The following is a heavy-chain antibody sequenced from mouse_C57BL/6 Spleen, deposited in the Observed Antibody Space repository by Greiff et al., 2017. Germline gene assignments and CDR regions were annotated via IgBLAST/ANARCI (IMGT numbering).Heavy chain of an antibody. Sequence: EVQLQQSGAELVRPGASVKLSCTASGFNIKDYYMHWVKQRPEQGLEWIGRIDPEDGDTEYAPKFQGKATMTADTSSNTAYLQLSSLTSEDTAVYYCTKAYYDYDGYYFDYWGQGTTLTVSS. D-gene: IGHD2-4*01. V-gene: IGHV14-1*01. CDR2: IDPEDGDT. CDR3: TKAYYDYDGYYFDY. J-gene: IGHJ2*01. CDR1: GFNIKDYY.